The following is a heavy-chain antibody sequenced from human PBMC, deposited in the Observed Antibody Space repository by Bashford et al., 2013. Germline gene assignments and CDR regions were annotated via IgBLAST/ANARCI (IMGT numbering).Heavy chain of an antibody. CDR2: ISGSGGST. D-gene: IGHD4-17*01. CDR3: AKGCRSYDDYGDYYYGMDV. Sequence: VRQAPGKGLEWVSGISGSGGSTYFADSVKGRFTIFRDNSKDTLHLQMNSLRAEDTAVYYCAKGCRSYDDYGDYYYGMDVWGQGTTVTVSS. J-gene: IGHJ6*02. V-gene: IGHV3-23*01.